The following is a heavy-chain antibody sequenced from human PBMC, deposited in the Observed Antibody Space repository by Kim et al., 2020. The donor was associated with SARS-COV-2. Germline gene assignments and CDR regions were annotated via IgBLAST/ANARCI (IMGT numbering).Heavy chain of an antibody. CDR3: AKEGTNWYYVDS. CDR1: GFTFSSYG. Sequence: GGSLRLSCAASGFTFSSYGMHWVRQAPGKGLEWVAVVSFDGSNQFYADSVKVRFTISRDNSKNTLYLQMSSLGAAATAVYYCAKEGTNWYYVDSWGQGTLVTVSS. D-gene: IGHD1-1*01. CDR2: VSFDGSNQ. V-gene: IGHV3-30*18. J-gene: IGHJ4*02.